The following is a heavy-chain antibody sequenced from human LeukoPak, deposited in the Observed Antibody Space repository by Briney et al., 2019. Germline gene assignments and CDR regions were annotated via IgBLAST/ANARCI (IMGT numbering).Heavy chain of an antibody. CDR2: IYTSGST. V-gene: IGHV4-4*07. CDR3: ARERTTVTTSYYYYYYGMDV. J-gene: IGHJ6*02. D-gene: IGHD4-17*01. Sequence: SETLSLTCTVSGASSNTYHWSWIRQPAGKRLEWIGRIYTSGSTNYNPSLKSRVTMSVDTSKNQFSLKLSSVTAADTAVYYCARERTTVTTSYYYYYYGMDVWGQGTTVTVSS. CDR1: GASSNTYH.